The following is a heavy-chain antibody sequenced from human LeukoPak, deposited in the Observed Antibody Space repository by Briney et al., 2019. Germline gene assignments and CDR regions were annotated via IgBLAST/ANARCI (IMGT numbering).Heavy chain of an antibody. V-gene: IGHV3-23*01. J-gene: IGHJ5*01. CDR3: AKVASNTIFGVVTKTKGWFDS. CDR2: ISDSGGRT. D-gene: IGHD3-3*01. Sequence: GGSLRLSCAASGFTFSSYAMSWVRQAPGKGLEWGSSISDSGGRTYYADSVKGRFTISRDNSKNTLYVQMNSLRAEDTAVYYCAKVASNTIFGVVTKTKGWFDSWGQGTLVTVSS. CDR1: GFTFSSYA.